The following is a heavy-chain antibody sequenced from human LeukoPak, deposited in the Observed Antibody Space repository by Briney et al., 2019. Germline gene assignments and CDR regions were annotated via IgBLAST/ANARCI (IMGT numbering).Heavy chain of an antibody. CDR2: IKQDGSEK. D-gene: IGHD5-18*01. Sequence: GGSLRLSCAASGFTFSSYWMSWVRQAPGKGLEWVANIKQDGSEKYYVDSVKGRFTSSRDNAKNSLFLQMNSLRAEDTAVYYCARGVDTATTFDYWGQGTLVTV. CDR1: GFTFSSYW. V-gene: IGHV3-7*04. J-gene: IGHJ4*02. CDR3: ARGVDTATTFDY.